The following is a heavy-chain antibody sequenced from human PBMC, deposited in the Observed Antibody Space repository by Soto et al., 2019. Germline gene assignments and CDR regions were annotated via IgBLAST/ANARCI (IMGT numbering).Heavy chain of an antibody. V-gene: IGHV4-39*01. Sequence: QLQLQESGPGLVKPSETLSLTCTVSGGSISSSSYYWGWIRQPPGKGLEWIGSIYYSGSTYYNPSLKRLVTISVDTSKNQFSLKLSSVTAADTAVYYCARQGAEGRIVVVPAARKPLDYWGQGTLVTVSS. J-gene: IGHJ4*02. CDR3: ARQGAEGRIVVVPAARKPLDY. CDR1: GGSISSSSYY. D-gene: IGHD2-2*01. CDR2: IYYSGST.